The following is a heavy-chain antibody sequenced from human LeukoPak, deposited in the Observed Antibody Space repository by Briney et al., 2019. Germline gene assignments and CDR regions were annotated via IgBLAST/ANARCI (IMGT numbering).Heavy chain of an antibody. V-gene: IGHV1-69*06. Sequence: GASVRVSCKASGGPFNTHSVSWVRQAPGQGLEWIGGIIPISNTLNYAQRFQGRVTFTADTSTTTVFMELKSLKSEDTAIYFCARDAFQGVLYYFDSWGQGTLVSVSS. CDR3: ARDAFQGVLYYFDS. CDR1: GGPFNTHS. CDR2: IIPISNTL. D-gene: IGHD3-16*01. J-gene: IGHJ4*02.